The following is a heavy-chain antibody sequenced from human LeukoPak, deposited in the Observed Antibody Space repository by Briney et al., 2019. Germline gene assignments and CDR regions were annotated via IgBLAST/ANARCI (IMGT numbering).Heavy chain of an antibody. CDR3: AKCSSSWYRNGMDV. V-gene: IGHV3-66*01. Sequence: GGSLRLSCAASGFTVRNTYMNWVRQAPGKGLEWVSVIYSGGGTYYADSVRGRFTISRDNSKNTLYLQMNSLRAEDTAVYYCAKCSSSWYRNGMDVWGQGTTVTVSS. D-gene: IGHD6-13*01. CDR1: GFTVRNTY. J-gene: IGHJ6*02. CDR2: IYSGGGT.